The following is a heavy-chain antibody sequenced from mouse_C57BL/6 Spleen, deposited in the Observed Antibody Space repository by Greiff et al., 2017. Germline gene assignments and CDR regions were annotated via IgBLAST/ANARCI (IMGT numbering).Heavy chain of an antibody. CDR2: IDPEDGET. Sequence: VTLKVSGAELVKPGASVKLSCTASGFNIKDYYMHWVKQRTEQGLEWIGRIDPEDGETKYAPKFQGKATITADTSSNTAYLQLSSLTSEDTAVYYCARMNGNYYYAMDYWGQGTSVTVSS. D-gene: IGHD2-1*01. CDR3: ARMNGNYYYAMDY. J-gene: IGHJ4*01. V-gene: IGHV14-2*01. CDR1: GFNIKDYY.